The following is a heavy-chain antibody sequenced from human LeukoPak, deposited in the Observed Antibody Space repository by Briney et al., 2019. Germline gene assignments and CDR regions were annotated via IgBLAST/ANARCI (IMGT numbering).Heavy chain of an antibody. CDR3: ARRYSSSSYHFDY. J-gene: IGHJ4*02. CDR2: IYYSGST. CDR1: GGSISSHY. V-gene: IGHV4-59*11. Sequence: PSETLSLTCTVSGGSISSHYWSWIRQPPGKGLEWIGYIYYSGSTNYNPFLKSRVTISVDTSKNQFSLKLSSVTAADTAVYYCARRYSSSSYHFDYWGRGTLVTVSS. D-gene: IGHD6-6*01.